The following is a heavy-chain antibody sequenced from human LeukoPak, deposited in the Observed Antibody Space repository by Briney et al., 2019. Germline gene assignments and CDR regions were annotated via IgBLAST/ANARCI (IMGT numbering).Heavy chain of an antibody. J-gene: IGHJ4*02. CDR2: ISSSGSTI. Sequence: GGSLRLSCAASGFTFSNYEMNWVRQAPGKGLEWVSYISSSGSTIYYTDSVKGRFTISRDNAKNSLYLQMSSLRAEDTAVYYCARDGYCSSTNCYGGYWGQGSLVTVSS. V-gene: IGHV3-48*03. CDR1: GFTFSNYE. D-gene: IGHD2-2*01. CDR3: ARDGYCSSTNCYGGY.